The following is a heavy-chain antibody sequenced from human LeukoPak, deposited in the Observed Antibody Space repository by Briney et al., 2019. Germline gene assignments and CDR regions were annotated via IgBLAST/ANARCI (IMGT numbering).Heavy chain of an antibody. CDR3: VLGGYSHGSPSDY. D-gene: IGHD5-18*01. CDR1: GGTFSSYA. V-gene: IGHV1-69*04. Sequence: ASVKVSCKASGGTFSSYAISWVRQAPGQGLEWMGRIIPILGIANYAQKFQGRVTITADKSTSTAYMELSSLRSEDTAVYYCVLGGYSHGSPSDYWGQGTLVTVSS. J-gene: IGHJ4*02. CDR2: IIPILGIA.